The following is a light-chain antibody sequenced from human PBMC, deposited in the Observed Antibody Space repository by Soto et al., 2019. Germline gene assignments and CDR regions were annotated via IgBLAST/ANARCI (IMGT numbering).Light chain of an antibody. J-gene: IGLJ1*01. V-gene: IGLV2-14*03. CDR1: SSDAGGYDY. CDR2: DVG. CDR3: SSYSSSNTQV. Sequence: QSVLTQPASVSGSPGQSITISCTGTSSDAGGYDYVSWYQHYPGKAPKLMIYDVGNRPSGVSNRFSGSKSGNTASLTISGLQAEDEADYYCSSYSSSNTQVFGSGTKVTV.